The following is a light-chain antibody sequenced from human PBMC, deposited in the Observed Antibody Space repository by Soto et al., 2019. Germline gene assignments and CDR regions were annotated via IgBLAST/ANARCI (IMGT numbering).Light chain of an antibody. CDR3: SSYTTSSSYV. J-gene: IGLJ1*01. CDR2: DVY. CDR1: SSDVGGFNY. V-gene: IGLV2-14*01. Sequence: QSVLTQPASESGSPGQSITISCTGTSSDVGGFNYVSWYQQHPGKAPKLLIFDVYSRPSGISNRFSGSKSGNTASLTISGLQAEDEADYYCSSYTTSSSYVFGAGTKLTVL.